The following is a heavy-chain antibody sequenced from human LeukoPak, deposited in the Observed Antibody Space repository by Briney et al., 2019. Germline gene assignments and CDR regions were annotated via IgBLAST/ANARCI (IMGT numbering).Heavy chain of an antibody. Sequence: GGSLRLSCAASGFTFSSYAMSWVRQAPGKGLEWVSAISGSGGSTYYADSVKGRFTISRDNSKNTLYLQMNSLRAEDTAVYYCAKAYDSSGYYYVSPPFFDYWGQGTLITVSS. J-gene: IGHJ4*02. CDR2: ISGSGGST. D-gene: IGHD3-22*01. V-gene: IGHV3-23*01. CDR3: AKAYDSSGYYYVSPPFFDY. CDR1: GFTFSSYA.